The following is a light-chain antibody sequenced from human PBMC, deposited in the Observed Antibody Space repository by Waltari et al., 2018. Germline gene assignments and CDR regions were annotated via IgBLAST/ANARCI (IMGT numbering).Light chain of an antibody. V-gene: IGKV3-15*01. CDR1: RAIASN. CDR2: DAS. J-gene: IGKJ2*01. Sequence: EIVMTQSPATLSVSPGGRATLSCRASRAIASNVAWYQQRPGQPLRLLIFDASTRATGIPERFSGSWSGPEFTLTISSLQSEDSAVYFCQQFNTGYSFGQGTKLEI. CDR3: QQFNTGYS.